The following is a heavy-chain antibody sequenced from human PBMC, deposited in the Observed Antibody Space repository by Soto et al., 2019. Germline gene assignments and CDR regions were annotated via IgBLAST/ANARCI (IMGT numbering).Heavy chain of an antibody. CDR3: AKEKLRRGPSPMYAMDL. CDR2: ISYDGNEK. D-gene: IGHD5-12*01. V-gene: IGHV3-30*18. J-gene: IGHJ6*02. Sequence: GGSMRLSCAATGFAFSTYGMHWVSQAPGKGREWVAAISYDGNEKYYADSLQGRFTISRDNSKNALYLQVNSLRGEDTAVYYCAKEKLRRGPSPMYAMDLWGQGTTVTVSS. CDR1: GFAFSTYG.